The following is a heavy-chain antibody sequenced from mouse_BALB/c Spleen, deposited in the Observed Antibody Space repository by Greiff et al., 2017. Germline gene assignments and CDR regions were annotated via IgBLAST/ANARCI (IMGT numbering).Heavy chain of an antibody. D-gene: IGHD2-10*02. CDR2: IWAGGST. J-gene: IGHJ4*01. CDR1: GFSLTSYG. Sequence: QVQLKESGPGLVAPSQSLSITCTVSGFSLTSYGVHWVRQPPGKGLEWLGVIWAGGSTNYNSALMSRLSISKDNSKSQVFLKMNSLQTDDTAMYYCAREKYGNYGAMDYWGQGTSVTVSS. CDR3: AREKYGNYGAMDY. V-gene: IGHV2-9*02.